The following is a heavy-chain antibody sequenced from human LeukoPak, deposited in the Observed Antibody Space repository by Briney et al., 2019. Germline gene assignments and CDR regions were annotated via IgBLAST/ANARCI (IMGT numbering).Heavy chain of an antibody. V-gene: IGHV3-9*01. J-gene: IGHJ4*02. CDR3: ANHLACGSTSCPPFDD. Sequence: GGSLRLSCAASGFTFDDYAMHWVRQAPGKGLEWVSGISWNSGNIGYADSVKGRFTISRDNAKNSLYLQMNSLRAEDTAVYYCANHLACGSTSCPPFDDWGQGTLVTVSS. CDR2: ISWNSGNI. D-gene: IGHD2-2*01. CDR1: GFTFDDYA.